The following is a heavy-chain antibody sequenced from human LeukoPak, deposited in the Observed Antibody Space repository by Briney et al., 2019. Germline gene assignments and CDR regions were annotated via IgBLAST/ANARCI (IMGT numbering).Heavy chain of an antibody. CDR2: INPNSGGT. V-gene: IGHV1-2*02. D-gene: IGHD5-18*01. CDR1: GYTFTGYY. Sequence: ASVKVSCKASGYTFTGYYMHWVRQAPGQGLEWMGWINPNSGGTNYAQKFQGRVTITRDTSTSTVYMELSSLRSEDTAVYYCAREIGPIQLHLWGSAFDYWGQGTLVTVSS. CDR3: AREIGPIQLHLWGSAFDY. J-gene: IGHJ4*02.